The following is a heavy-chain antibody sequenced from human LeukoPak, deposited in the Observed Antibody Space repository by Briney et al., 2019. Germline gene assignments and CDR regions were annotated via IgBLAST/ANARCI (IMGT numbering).Heavy chain of an antibody. CDR2: FDPEDGET. D-gene: IGHD5-18*01. J-gene: IGHJ3*02. Sequence: GASVKVSCKASGYTFTGYYMHWVRQAPGKGLEWMGGFDPEDGETIYAQKFQGRVTMTEDTSTDTAYMELSSLRSEDTAVYYCATLRGYSYGLDAFDIWGQGTMVTVSS. CDR1: GYTFTGYY. V-gene: IGHV1-24*01. CDR3: ATLRGYSYGLDAFDI.